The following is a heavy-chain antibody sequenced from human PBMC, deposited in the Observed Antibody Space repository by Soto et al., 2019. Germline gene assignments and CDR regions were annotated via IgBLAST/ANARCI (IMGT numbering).Heavy chain of an antibody. Sequence: SETLSLTCAVYGGSFSGYYWSWIRQPPGKGLEWIGEINHSGSTNYNPSLKSRVTISVDTSKNQFSLKLSSVTAADTAVYYCARAIHYYGSGSYTYYYYGMDVWGQGTTVTVSS. CDR3: ARAIHYYGSGSYTYYYYGMDV. D-gene: IGHD3-10*01. CDR1: GGSFSGYY. CDR2: INHSGST. J-gene: IGHJ6*02. V-gene: IGHV4-34*01.